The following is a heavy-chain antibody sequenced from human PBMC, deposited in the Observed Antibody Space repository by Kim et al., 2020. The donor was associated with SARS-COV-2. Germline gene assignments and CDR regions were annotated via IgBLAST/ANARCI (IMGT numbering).Heavy chain of an antibody. V-gene: IGHV4-59*01. J-gene: IGHJ4*02. D-gene: IGHD2-15*01. CDR3: ASSSQHCSGGSCYNY. Sequence: PALKSRVTISVDTSKNQFSLKLSSVTAADTGVYYCASSSQHCSGGSCYNYWGQGTLVSVSS.